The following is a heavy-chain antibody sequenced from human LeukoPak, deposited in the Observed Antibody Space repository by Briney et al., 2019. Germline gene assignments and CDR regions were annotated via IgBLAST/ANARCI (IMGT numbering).Heavy chain of an antibody. Sequence: GGSLRLSCAASGFTFSSYAMTWVRQAPGKGLEWVSSMSSNGGSTYYADSVKDRFTISRDDSKNTVSLQMKSLRADDTAVYYCAKGSTSSCYTASDAWGQGTLVTVSS. J-gene: IGHJ5*02. CDR2: MSSNGGST. V-gene: IGHV3-23*01. CDR1: GFTFSSYA. CDR3: AKGSTSSCYTASDA. D-gene: IGHD2-2*02.